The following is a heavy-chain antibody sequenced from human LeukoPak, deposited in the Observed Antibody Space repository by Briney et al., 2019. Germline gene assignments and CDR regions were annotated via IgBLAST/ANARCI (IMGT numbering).Heavy chain of an antibody. D-gene: IGHD2-15*01. CDR2: ISSSGNTI. V-gene: IGHV3-11*01. CDR3: ARGEECRGGSCYSDFYYYYGMDV. J-gene: IGHJ6*02. Sequence: PGGSLRPSCAASGFTFSDYFMTWIRQAPGKGLEWISYISSSGNTISYADSVRGRFTISRDNTKNSLFLQLKSLRAEDTAVYYCARGEECRGGSCYSDFYYYYGMDVWGQGTTVTVSS. CDR1: GFTFSDYF.